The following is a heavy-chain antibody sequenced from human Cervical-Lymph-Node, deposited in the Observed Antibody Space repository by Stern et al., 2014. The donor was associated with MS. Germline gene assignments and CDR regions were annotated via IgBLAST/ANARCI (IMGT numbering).Heavy chain of an antibody. CDR1: GASISREDYF. V-gene: IGHV4-31*02. J-gene: IGHJ6*02. CDR3: ARDSGGMDV. CDR2: INYNGGT. Sequence: QVQLQESGPGLAKPSHTLSLACTVSGASISREDYFWTWLRQHPGHGLEWIGYINYNGGTSYNPSLKGRLTISLDTSKNQFSLRLSSVTAADTAVYYCARDSGGMDVWGQGTTVAVSS.